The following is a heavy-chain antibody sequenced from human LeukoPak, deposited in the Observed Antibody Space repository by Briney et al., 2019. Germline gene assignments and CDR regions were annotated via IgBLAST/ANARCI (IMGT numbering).Heavy chain of an antibody. Sequence: SETLSLTCAVSGGSISSGGYSWSWIRQPPGKGLEWIGYIYHSGSTYYNPSLKSRVTISVDTSKNQFSLKLSSVTAADTAVYYCARGTRPSNFDYWGQGTLVTVSS. CDR2: IYHSGST. CDR1: GGSISSGGYS. CDR3: ARGTRPSNFDY. V-gene: IGHV4-30-2*01. J-gene: IGHJ4*02.